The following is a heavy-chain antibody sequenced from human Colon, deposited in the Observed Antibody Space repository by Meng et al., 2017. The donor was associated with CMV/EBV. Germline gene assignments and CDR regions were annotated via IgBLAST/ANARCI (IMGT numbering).Heavy chain of an antibody. Sequence: SETLSLTCTVSGDSISRFSWSWIRQPPGRGLEWIAYIYDSGSTHYNPSLKSRVTISVDTSRNQFSLRLSSVTAADTAVYYCARRSPPHNFGGKRGHYFDYWGQGTVVTVSS. CDR3: ARRSPPHNFGGKRGHYFDY. CDR2: IYDSGST. J-gene: IGHJ4*02. D-gene: IGHD4-23*01. V-gene: IGHV4-59*01. CDR1: GDSISRFS.